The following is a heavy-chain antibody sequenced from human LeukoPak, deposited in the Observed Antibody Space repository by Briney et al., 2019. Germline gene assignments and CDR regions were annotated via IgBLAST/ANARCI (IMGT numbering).Heavy chain of an antibody. D-gene: IGHD4-23*01. Sequence: GGSLRLSCAASGFTFSSYSMTWVRQAPGKGLEWVSSISSSSSYIYYADSVKGRFTISRDNAKNSLYLQMNSLRAEDTAVYYCARDRYACPPTQLHDYWGQGTLVTVSS. CDR1: GFTFSSYS. CDR3: ARDRYACPPTQLHDY. V-gene: IGHV3-21*01. J-gene: IGHJ4*02. CDR2: ISSSSSYI.